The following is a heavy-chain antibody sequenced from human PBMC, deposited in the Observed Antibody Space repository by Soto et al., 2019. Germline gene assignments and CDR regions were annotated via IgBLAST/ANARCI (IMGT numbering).Heavy chain of an antibody. D-gene: IGHD3-16*01. CDR2: IYYSGST. Sequence: SVTLSLTCTIHRSSICSSSSYWDSIRQPPGKGLEWIGSIYYSGSTYYNPSLKSRVTISVDTSKNQFSLKLSSVTAADTAVYYCARHWITFDYSDAFDIWGQGTMV. CDR3: ARHWITFDYSDAFDI. V-gene: IGHV4-39*01. CDR1: RSSICSSSSY. J-gene: IGHJ3*02.